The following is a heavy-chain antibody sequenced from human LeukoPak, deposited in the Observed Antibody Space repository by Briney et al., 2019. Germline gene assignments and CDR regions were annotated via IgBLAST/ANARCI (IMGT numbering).Heavy chain of an antibody. D-gene: IGHD3-22*01. J-gene: IGHJ4*02. Sequence: GGSLRLSCAASGFTFNSYAMNWVRQAPGKGLEWVSTISSSGNNTYYTDSVKGRFTISRDNSKNTLYLQMNSLRAEDTAVYYCAKDSLSASSGYYYARALDYWGQGTLVTVSS. CDR2: ISSSGNNT. V-gene: IGHV3-23*01. CDR1: GFTFNSYA. CDR3: AKDSLSASSGYYYARALDY.